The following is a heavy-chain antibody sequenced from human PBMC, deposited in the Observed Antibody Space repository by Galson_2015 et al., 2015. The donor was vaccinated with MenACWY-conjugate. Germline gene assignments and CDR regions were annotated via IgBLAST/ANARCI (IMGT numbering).Heavy chain of an antibody. D-gene: IGHD5-12*01. CDR1: GFTFSDYY. CDR3: ARTPRSYSGYTFEK. Sequence: SLRLSCAASGFTFSDYYMGWIRQAPGKGLEWVAYISSGHIYSNHADSVKGRFTISRDNAKNSLFLQMNSLRAEDTAVYFCARTPRSYSGYTFEKWGQGTLVTVSS. CDR2: ISSGHIYS. V-gene: IGHV3-11*06. J-gene: IGHJ4*02.